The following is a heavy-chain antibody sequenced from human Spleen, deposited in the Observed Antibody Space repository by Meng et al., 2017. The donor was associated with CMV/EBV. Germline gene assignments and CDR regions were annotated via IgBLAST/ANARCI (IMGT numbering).Heavy chain of an antibody. V-gene: IGHV4-4*02. Sequence: GSLRLSCAVSGVSISRNFWWSWVRQTPGKGLEWIGEISHSGSTYYNPSLKSRVTMSVDTSRNQFSLKLSSVTAADTAVYYCARVDCSGGGCYLGGYWGQGALVTVSS. CDR1: GVSISRNFW. D-gene: IGHD2-15*01. J-gene: IGHJ4*02. CDR3: ARVDCSGGGCYLGGY. CDR2: ISHSGST.